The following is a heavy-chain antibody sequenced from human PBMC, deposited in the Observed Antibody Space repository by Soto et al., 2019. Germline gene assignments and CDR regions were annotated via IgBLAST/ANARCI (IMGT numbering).Heavy chain of an antibody. J-gene: IGHJ4*02. Sequence: QVQLQESGPGLVKPSQTLSLTCTVSGGSISSGDYYWSWIRQPPGKGLEWIGYIYYSGSTYYNPSLKSRVTXSXXTSKSQFSLKLSAVTAAGTAVYYWAREREDYAPDCWGQGTLVTVSS. CDR1: GGSISSGDYY. CDR2: IYYSGST. D-gene: IGHD4-17*01. CDR3: AREREDYAPDC. V-gene: IGHV4-30-4*01.